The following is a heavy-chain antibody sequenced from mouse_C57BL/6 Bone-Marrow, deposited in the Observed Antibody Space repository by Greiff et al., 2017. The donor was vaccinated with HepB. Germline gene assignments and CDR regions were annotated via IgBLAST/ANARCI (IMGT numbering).Heavy chain of an antibody. CDR3: ASGSTGNYFDY. CDR1: GYTFTNYW. D-gene: IGHD4-1*01. J-gene: IGHJ2*01. V-gene: IGHV1-63*01. CDR2: IYPGGGYT. Sequence: VQLQQSGAELVRPGTSVKMSCKASGYTFTNYWIGWAKQRPGHGLEWIGDIYPGGGYTNYNEKFKGKATLTADKSSSTAYVQFSSLTSEDSAIYYCASGSTGNYFDYWGQGTTLTVSS.